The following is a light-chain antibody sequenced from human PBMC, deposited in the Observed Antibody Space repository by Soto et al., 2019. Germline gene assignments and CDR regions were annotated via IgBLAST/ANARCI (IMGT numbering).Light chain of an antibody. V-gene: IGLV1-40*01. CDR2: ENN. Sequence: QTVVTQPPSVSGAPGQRVTISCTGSSSSLGAGHAVHWYKQVPGKAPKLLIFENNHRPSGVPERFAGSKSGASASLAISGLRPEDEGDFYCQSYDSSLRGSVFGGGTKLTVL. J-gene: IGLJ2*01. CDR1: SSSLGAGHA. CDR3: QSYDSSLRGSV.